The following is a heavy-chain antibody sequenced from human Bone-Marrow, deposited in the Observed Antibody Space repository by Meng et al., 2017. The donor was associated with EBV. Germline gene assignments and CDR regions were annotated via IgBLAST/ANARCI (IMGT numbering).Heavy chain of an antibody. CDR3: ARASQYDSIWGSYRYFDWFDP. CDR2: IMHRGGT. CDR1: GVSFSVYY. V-gene: IGHV4-34*12. Sequence: QVTRRAGGAGLVIASVTLPLTCVGYGVSFSVYYWSWTRQTPGKGLDWIGEIMHRGGTNYNPSLKSRVTISVDTSKIQFSLNLSSMPAADTAVYYCARASQYDSIWGSYRYFDWFDPWGQGTLVTVSS. J-gene: IGHJ5*02. D-gene: IGHD3-16*02.